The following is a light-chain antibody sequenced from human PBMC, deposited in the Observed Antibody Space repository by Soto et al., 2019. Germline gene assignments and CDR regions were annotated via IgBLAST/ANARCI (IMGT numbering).Light chain of an antibody. CDR3: QQLNSFPFT. CDR1: QDIRSS. CDR2: GAS. J-gene: IGKJ3*01. V-gene: IGKV1-9*01. Sequence: DIQLTQSPSFLSASVGDRVTITCRASQDIRSSSAWYQQKPGQAPKVLISGASTLQSGVPSRFSGSGSGTEFTLTISSLQPEDFATYYCQQLNSFPFTFGPGTKVDV.